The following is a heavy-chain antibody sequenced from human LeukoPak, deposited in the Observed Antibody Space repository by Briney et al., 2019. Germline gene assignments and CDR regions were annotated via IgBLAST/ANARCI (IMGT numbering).Heavy chain of an antibody. CDR3: ARFRTWGDKAFDY. D-gene: IGHD2-21*02. V-gene: IGHV3-48*01. CDR2: ISSSSSTI. J-gene: IGHJ4*02. CDR1: GFTFSSYG. Sequence: GGSLRLSCAASGFTFSSYGMNWVRQAPGKGLEWVSYISSSSSTIYYADSVKGRFTISRDSAKNSLYLQMNSLRAEDTAVYYCARFRTWGDKAFDYWGQGTLVTVSS.